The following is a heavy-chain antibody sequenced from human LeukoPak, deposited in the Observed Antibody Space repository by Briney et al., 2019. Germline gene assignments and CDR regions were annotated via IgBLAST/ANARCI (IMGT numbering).Heavy chain of an antibody. D-gene: IGHD1-26*01. CDR1: GFTFDDYA. CDR3: AKDRERELLPSDAFDI. CDR2: ISWNSGSI. Sequence: PGGSLRLSCAASGFTFDDYATHWVRQAPGKGLEWVSGISWNSGSIGYADSVKGRFTISRDNAKNSLYLQMNSLRAEDTALYYCAKDRERELLPSDAFDIWGQGTMVTVSS. J-gene: IGHJ3*02. V-gene: IGHV3-9*01.